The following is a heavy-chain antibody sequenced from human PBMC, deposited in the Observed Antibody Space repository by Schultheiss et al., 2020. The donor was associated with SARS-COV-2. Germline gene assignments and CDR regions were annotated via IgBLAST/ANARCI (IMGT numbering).Heavy chain of an antibody. Sequence: ASVKVSCKASGYTFTGYYMHWVRQAPGQGLEWMGWINPNSGGTNYAQKFQGRVTMTRDTSISTAYMELSRLRSDDTAVYYCARGVDYSGSYWFDPWGQGTLVTVSS. CDR1: GYTFTGYY. CDR3: ARGVDYSGSYWFDP. V-gene: IGHV1-2*02. CDR2: INPNSGGT. J-gene: IGHJ5*02. D-gene: IGHD1-26*01.